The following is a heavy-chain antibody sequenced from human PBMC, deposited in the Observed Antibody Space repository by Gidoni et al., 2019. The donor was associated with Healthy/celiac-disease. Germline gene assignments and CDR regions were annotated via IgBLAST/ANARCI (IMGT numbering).Heavy chain of an antibody. V-gene: IGHV3-23*01. J-gene: IGHJ4*02. CDR3: AKDGGGSYYYFDY. CDR2: ISGSGGST. Sequence: EVQLFESVGVLVQPGGSLRLSCAASAFTFSSYAMSWVRQAPGKGLEWVSAISGSGGSTYYAYSVKGRFAISRDNSKNTLYLQMNSLRAEDTAVFYCAKDGGGSYYYFDYWGQGTLVTVSS. CDR1: AFTFSSYA. D-gene: IGHD1-26*01.